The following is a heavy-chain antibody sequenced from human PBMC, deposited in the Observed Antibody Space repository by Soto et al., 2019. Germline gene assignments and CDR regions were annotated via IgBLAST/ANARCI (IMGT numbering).Heavy chain of an antibody. D-gene: IGHD3-3*01. Sequence: GGSLRLSCAASGFTFSSYWMSWVRQAPGKGLEWVANIKQDGSEKYYVDSVKGRFTISRDNAKNSLYLQMNSLRAEDTAVYYCARYYDFWSGYYIYYYYYMDVWGKGTTVTVSS. CDR2: IKQDGSEK. J-gene: IGHJ6*03. CDR3: ARYYDFWSGYYIYYYYYMDV. V-gene: IGHV3-7*01. CDR1: GFTFSSYW.